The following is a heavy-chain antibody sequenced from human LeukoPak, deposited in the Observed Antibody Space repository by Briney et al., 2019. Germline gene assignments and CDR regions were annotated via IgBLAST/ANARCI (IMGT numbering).Heavy chain of an antibody. D-gene: IGHD3-22*01. V-gene: IGHV4-59*13. Sequence: SETLSLTCTVPGGSISPYYWGWIRQAPGKGLEWIGYIYHTGRSSYNPSLKSRVTMLIDTSKNQFSLKLNSVTAADTAVYNCARATMTDLDWFDPWGQGIVGSVSS. CDR1: GGSISPYY. CDR2: IYHTGRS. J-gene: IGHJ5*02. CDR3: ARATMTDLDWFDP.